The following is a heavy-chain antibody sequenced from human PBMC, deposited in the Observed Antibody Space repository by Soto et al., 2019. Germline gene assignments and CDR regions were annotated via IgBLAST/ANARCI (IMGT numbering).Heavy chain of an antibody. CDR3: ARDRLSIAARPVWFDP. CDR2: INPSGGST. D-gene: IGHD6-6*01. V-gene: IGHV1-46*01. Sequence: GASAKVSCKASGYTFTSYYMHWVRQAPGQGLEWMGIINPSGGSTSYAQKFQGRVTMTRDTSTSTVYMELSSLRSEDTAVYYCARDRLSIAARPVWFDPWGQGTLVTVSS. CDR1: GYTFTSYY. J-gene: IGHJ5*02.